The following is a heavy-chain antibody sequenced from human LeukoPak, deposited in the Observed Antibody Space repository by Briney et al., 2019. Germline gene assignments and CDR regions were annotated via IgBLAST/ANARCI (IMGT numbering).Heavy chain of an antibody. V-gene: IGHV3-23*01. CDR1: GFTFSSYA. CDR3: ARGRNTLVRGALGQTSLYYYSYYMDV. Sequence: PGGSLRLSCAASGFTFSSYAMSWVRQAPGKGLEWVSAISGSGGSTYYADSVKGRFTISRDNSKNTLYLQMNSLRAEDTAVYYCARGRNTLVRGALGQTSLYYYSYYMDVWGKGTTVTISS. D-gene: IGHD3-10*01. CDR2: ISGSGGST. J-gene: IGHJ6*03.